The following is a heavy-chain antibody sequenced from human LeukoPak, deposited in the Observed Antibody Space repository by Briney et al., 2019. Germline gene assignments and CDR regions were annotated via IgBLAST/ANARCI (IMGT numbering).Heavy chain of an antibody. V-gene: IGHV3-23*01. CDR3: ANGNRCTSPNCLGYYYFYMDV. CDR2: FSGSGGTT. D-gene: IGHD2-8*01. Sequence: PGGSLRLSCAVSGFTFSSYAMNWVRQAPGRGLEWVSGFSGSGGTTYYADSVKGRFTISRDNSKTTLYLQMNSLRAEDTAVYYCANGNRCTSPNCLGYYYFYMDVWGKGTTVTVSS. CDR1: GFTFSSYA. J-gene: IGHJ6*03.